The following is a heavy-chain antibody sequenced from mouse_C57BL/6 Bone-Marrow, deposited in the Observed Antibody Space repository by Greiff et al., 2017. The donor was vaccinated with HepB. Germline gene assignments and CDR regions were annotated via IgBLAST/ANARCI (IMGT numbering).Heavy chain of an antibody. V-gene: IGHV1-47*01. CDR2: FHPYNDDT. CDR1: GYTFTTYP. CDR3: ARSYGSSYDWFAY. J-gene: IGHJ3*01. Sequence: LQESGAELVKPGASVKMSCKASGYTFTTYPIEWMKQNHGKSLEWIGNFHPYNDDTKYNEKFKGKATLTVEKSSSTVYLVLSRLTSDDSAVYYCARSYGSSYDWFAYWGQGTLVTVSA. D-gene: IGHD1-1*01.